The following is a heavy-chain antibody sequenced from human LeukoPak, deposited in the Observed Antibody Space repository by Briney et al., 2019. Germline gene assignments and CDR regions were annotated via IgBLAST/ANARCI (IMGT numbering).Heavy chain of an antibody. J-gene: IGHJ4*02. CDR1: GGSISSSTYY. CDR2: IYYSGST. D-gene: IGHD6-13*01. V-gene: IGHV4-39*01. Sequence: SETLSLTCTVSGGSISSSTYYWGWIRQPPGKGLEWIGSIYYSGSTYYNPSLKSRVTISVDTSKNQFSLKLSSVTAADTAVYYCARHGVGPPYSSSWYFDYWGQGTLVTVSS. CDR3: ARHGVGPPYSSSWYFDY.